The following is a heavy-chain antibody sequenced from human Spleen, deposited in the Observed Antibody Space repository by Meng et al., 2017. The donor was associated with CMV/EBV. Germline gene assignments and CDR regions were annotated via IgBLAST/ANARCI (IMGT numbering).Heavy chain of an antibody. CDR3: SRGHTNSGSFVGYSAMDV. CDR2: IHYSGSS. CDR1: GASISSYY. V-gene: IGHV4-59*01. D-gene: IGHD1-26*01. Sequence: SETLSLTCSVSGASISSYYWSWIRQPPGRGLEWIGNIHYSGSSNYNPSLKGRVTMSVATSEDQFSLRLNSVTAADTAVYYCSRGHTNSGSFVGYSAMDVWGQGATVTVSS. J-gene: IGHJ6*02.